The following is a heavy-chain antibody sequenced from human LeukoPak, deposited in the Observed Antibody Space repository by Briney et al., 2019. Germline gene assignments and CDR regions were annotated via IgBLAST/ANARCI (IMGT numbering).Heavy chain of an antibody. CDR3: ARRYYYNLGSFPFDF. J-gene: IGHJ4*02. Sequence: ASETLSLTCAVSGGPFSGYFWSWIRQSSGKGLEWIGEIHNSGTTNYNPSINSRVTISEDTPKNQFYLNLSSVTAADTAVYYCARRYYYNLGSFPFDFWGQGTLVTVSS. D-gene: IGHD3-10*01. V-gene: IGHV4-34*01. CDR1: GGPFSGYF. CDR2: IHNSGTT.